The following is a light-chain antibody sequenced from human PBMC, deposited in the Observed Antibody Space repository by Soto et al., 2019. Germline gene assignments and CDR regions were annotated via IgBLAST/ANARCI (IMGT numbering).Light chain of an antibody. V-gene: IGKV3-11*01. Sequence: EIVLTESQATLSLAGGERGTLSFRVCHSVSSYLAWYQQQPGQAPRLLLYDASTRSTGIPARFSGSGSGTDFTLTISSLVPEDFAVYYCQQRSNWPWITFGQGTRLEIK. CDR2: DAS. CDR3: QQRSNWPWIT. J-gene: IGKJ5*01. CDR1: HSVSSY.